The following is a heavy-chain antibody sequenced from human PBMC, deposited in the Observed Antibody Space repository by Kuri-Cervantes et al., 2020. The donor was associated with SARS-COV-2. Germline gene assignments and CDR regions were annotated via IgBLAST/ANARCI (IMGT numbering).Heavy chain of an antibody. V-gene: IGHV3-30*03. CDR3: ARDYYDSSGVY. J-gene: IGHJ4*02. Sequence: GESLKISCAASGFTFSNYGMHWVRQAPGKGLEWVAVISYDGSDRYYADSVKGRFTISRDNSKNTLYLQVNSLRAEDTAVYYCARDYYDSSGVYWSQGTLVTVSS. CDR1: GFTFSNYG. D-gene: IGHD3-22*01. CDR2: ISYDGSDR.